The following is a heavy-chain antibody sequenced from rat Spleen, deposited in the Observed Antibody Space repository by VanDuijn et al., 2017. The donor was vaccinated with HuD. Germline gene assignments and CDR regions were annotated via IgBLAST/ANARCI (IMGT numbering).Heavy chain of an antibody. D-gene: IGHD1-2*01. CDR3: TKDQTISGISTAIWFTY. V-gene: IGHV2S30*01. CDR1: GFSLISNS. J-gene: IGHJ3*01. Sequence: QVQLKESGPGLVQPSQTLSLTCTVSGFSLISNSIHWVRQPPGKGLEWMGRMRYDGDTYYNSALKSRLSISRDTSKNQVFLKMNSLQTDDTAIYYCTKDQTISGISTAIWFTYWGQGTLVTVSS. CDR2: MRYDGDT.